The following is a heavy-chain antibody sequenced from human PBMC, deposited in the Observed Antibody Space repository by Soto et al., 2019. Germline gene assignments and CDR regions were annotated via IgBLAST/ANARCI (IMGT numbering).Heavy chain of an antibody. CDR3: ARGGRLRFTDWYFDL. J-gene: IGHJ2*01. V-gene: IGHV1-69*06. CDR1: GGTFSSYA. D-gene: IGHD5-12*01. CDR2: IIPIFGTA. Sequence: QVQLVQSGAEVKKPGSSVKVSCKASGGTFSSYAISWVRQAPGQGLEWMGGIIPIFGTANYAQKFQGRVTITADKYTSTAYMELSSLRSEDTAVYYCARGGRLRFTDWYFDLWGRGTLVTVSS.